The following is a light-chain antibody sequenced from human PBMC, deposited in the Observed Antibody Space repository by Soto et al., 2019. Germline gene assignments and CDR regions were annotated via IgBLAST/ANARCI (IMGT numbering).Light chain of an antibody. V-gene: IGKV4-1*01. CDR3: QQYYFTPLT. CDR1: QNILYPSNNRNY. J-gene: IGKJ4*01. CDR2: WAS. Sequence: DVVMTQSAESLTVSLGERATIRCKSSQNILYPSNNRNYVAWYQQKPGQPPKLLILWASTRQSGVPDRFSGSGSGTDFTLTISSLQVEDVAVYYCQQYYFTPLTFGGGTKVEIK.